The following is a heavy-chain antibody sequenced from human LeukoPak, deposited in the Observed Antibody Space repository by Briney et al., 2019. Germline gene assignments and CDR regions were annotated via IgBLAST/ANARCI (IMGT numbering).Heavy chain of an antibody. CDR2: INHSGST. D-gene: IGHD3-3*02. CDR3: ARHLAFYSYGMDV. CDR1: GGSFSGYY. V-gene: IGHV4-34*01. J-gene: IGHJ6*02. Sequence: SETLSLTCAVYGGSFSGYYWSWIRQPPGKGLEWIGEINHSGSTNYNPSLKSRVTISVDTSKNQFSLKLSSVTAADTAVYYCARHLAFYSYGMDVWGQGTTVTVSS.